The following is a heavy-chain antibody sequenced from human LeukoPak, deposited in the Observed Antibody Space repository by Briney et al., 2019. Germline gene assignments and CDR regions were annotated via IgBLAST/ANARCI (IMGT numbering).Heavy chain of an antibody. Sequence: SETLSLTCTVSGYSISSGYYWGWIRQPPGKGLEWIGSIYHSGSTYYNPSLKSRVTISVDTSKNQFSLKLSSVTAADTAVYYCARSEGYGGRVPNFMGWYWFDPRGQGTLVTVSS. J-gene: IGHJ5*02. D-gene: IGHD5-18*01. CDR1: GYSISSGYY. V-gene: IGHV4-38-2*02. CDR2: IYHSGST. CDR3: ARSEGYGGRVPNFMGWYWFDP.